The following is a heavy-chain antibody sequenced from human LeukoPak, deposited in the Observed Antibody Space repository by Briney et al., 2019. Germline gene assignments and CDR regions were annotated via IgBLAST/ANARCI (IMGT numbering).Heavy chain of an antibody. Sequence: SETLSLTCAVYGGSFSGYYWSWIRQPPGKGLEWIGEINHSGSTNYNPSLKSRVTISVDTSKNQFSLKLSSVAAADTAVYYCARVGGIVVVPATARVRAFDIWGQGTMATVSS. CDR1: GGSFSGYY. CDR3: ARVGGIVVVPATARVRAFDI. D-gene: IGHD2-2*01. J-gene: IGHJ3*02. V-gene: IGHV4-34*01. CDR2: INHSGST.